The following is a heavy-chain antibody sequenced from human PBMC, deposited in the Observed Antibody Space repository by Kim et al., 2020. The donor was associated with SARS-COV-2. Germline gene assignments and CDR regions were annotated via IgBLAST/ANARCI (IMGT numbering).Heavy chain of an antibody. CDR3: AKERRIAAAGTNWFDP. D-gene: IGHD6-13*01. J-gene: IGHJ5*02. Sequence: SVKGRFTISRDNSKNTLYLQMNSLRAEDTAVYYCAKERRIAAAGTNWFDPWGQGTLVTVSS. V-gene: IGHV3-30*02.